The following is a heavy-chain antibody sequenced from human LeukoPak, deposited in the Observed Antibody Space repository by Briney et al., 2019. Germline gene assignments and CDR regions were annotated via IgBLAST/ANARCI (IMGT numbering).Heavy chain of an antibody. J-gene: IGHJ5*02. CDR1: GFNISDYF. D-gene: IGHD1-26*01. CDR2: ISGSGGLI. CDR3: AREGRVGATRGWFDP. V-gene: IGHV3-11*01. Sequence: GGSLRLSCAASGFNISDYFMSWIRQPPGKGLDWVSYISGSGGLIYYADSVKGRFSIPRDNAKNSLFLQMNSLRADDTAVYYCAREGRVGATRGWFDPWGQGTLVTVSS.